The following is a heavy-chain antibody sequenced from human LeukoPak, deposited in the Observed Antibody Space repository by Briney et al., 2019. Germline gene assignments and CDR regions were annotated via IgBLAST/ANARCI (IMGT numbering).Heavy chain of an antibody. V-gene: IGHV3-7*05. CDR2: IKQDGSEK. Sequence: GGSLRLSCGGSGITVSSNFISWIRQAPGQGLEWVANIKQDGSEKYYVDSVKGRFTISRDNAKNSLYLQMNSLRAEDTAMYYCARDGGTAGEFDYWGQGTLVTVSS. J-gene: IGHJ4*02. D-gene: IGHD2-15*01. CDR1: GITVSSNF. CDR3: ARDGGTAGEFDY.